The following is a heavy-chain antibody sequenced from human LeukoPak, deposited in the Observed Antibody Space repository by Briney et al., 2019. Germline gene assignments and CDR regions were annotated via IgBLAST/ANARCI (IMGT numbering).Heavy chain of an antibody. V-gene: IGHV3-48*03. Sequence: GGSLRLSCAASGFTFSSYEMNWVRQAPGKGLEWVSYISSSGSTIYYADSVKGRFTISRDNSKNTLYLQMNSLRAEDTAVYYCAKHNSVTHEPIDYWGQGTLVTVSS. CDR2: ISSSGSTI. J-gene: IGHJ4*02. CDR1: GFTFSSYE. D-gene: IGHD4-17*01. CDR3: AKHNSVTHEPIDY.